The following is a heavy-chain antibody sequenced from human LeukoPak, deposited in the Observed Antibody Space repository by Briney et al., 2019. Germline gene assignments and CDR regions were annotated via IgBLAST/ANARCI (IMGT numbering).Heavy chain of an antibody. V-gene: IGHV1-8*03. CDR3: ARDSSSWYYYYMDV. CDR1: GYTFTSYD. Sequence: ASVKVSCKASGYTFTSYDINWVRQATGQGVEWMGWMNPNSGNTGYAQKFQGRVTITRNTSISTAYMELSSLRSEDTAVYYCARDSSSWYYYYMDVWGKGTTVTVSS. CDR2: MNPNSGNT. D-gene: IGHD6-13*01. J-gene: IGHJ6*03.